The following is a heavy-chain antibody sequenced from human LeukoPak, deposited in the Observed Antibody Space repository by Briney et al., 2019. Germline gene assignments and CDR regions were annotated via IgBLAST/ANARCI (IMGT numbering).Heavy chain of an antibody. D-gene: IGHD6-13*01. CDR3: ASASSHRIAAGGDY. J-gene: IGHJ4*02. CDR2: IYSDGSSR. Sequence: AGGSLRLSCAASGFAFSNYWMHWVRQAPGKGLVWVSRIYSDGSSRNYADSVKGRFTISRDNAKNTLYLQMSSLRAEDTAVYYCASASSHRIAAGGDYWGQGTLVTVSS. V-gene: IGHV3-74*01. CDR1: GFAFSNYW.